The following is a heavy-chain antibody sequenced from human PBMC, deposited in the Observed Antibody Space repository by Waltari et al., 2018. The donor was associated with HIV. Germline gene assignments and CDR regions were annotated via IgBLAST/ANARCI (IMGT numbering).Heavy chain of an antibody. V-gene: IGHV4-34*01. CDR1: GGSFRGHL. CDR3: ARSRGLIKWNRYFDS. Sequence: QAQLQQWGAGLLKPSETLSLTCAVYGGSFRGHLLTWIRQPPGMGLEWIGEINDSEYTNYNPSLRSRLTISLDASKNQFSLKMTAVTAADTAVYYCARSRGLIKWNRYFDSWAQGTMVSVSS. J-gene: IGHJ3*02. D-gene: IGHD3-10*01. CDR2: INDSEYT.